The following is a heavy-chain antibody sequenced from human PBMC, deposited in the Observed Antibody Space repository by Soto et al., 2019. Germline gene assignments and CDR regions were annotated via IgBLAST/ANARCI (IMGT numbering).Heavy chain of an antibody. V-gene: IGHV1-18*04. D-gene: IGHD3-22*01. Sequence: GASVKVSCKASGYTFTSYGISWVRQAPGLGLEWMGWISAYNGNTNYAQKLQGRVTMTTDTSTSTAYMELRSLRSDDTAVYYCATLKVYDSSGYYPLGFDYWGQGTLVTVSS. CDR3: ATLKVYDSSGYYPLGFDY. CDR2: ISAYNGNT. J-gene: IGHJ4*02. CDR1: GYTFTSYG.